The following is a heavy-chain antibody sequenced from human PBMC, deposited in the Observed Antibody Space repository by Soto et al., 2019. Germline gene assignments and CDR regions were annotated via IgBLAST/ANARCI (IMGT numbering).Heavy chain of an antibody. CDR3: ARDRYDFWSGYSDSYDALDI. CDR2: INHSGST. Sequence: SETLSLTCAVYGGSFSDYSWTWIRQPPGKGLEWIGEINHSGSTYYNPSLKSRVTISVDTSKNQFSLKLSSVTAADTAVYYCARDRYDFWSGYSDSYDALDIWGQGTMVTVAS. J-gene: IGHJ3*02. CDR1: GGSFSDYS. V-gene: IGHV4-34*01. D-gene: IGHD3-3*01.